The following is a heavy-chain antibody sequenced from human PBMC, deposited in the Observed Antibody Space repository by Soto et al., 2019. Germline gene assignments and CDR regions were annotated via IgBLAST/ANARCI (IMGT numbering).Heavy chain of an antibody. CDR2: ISSNGGST. V-gene: IGHV3-64D*06. J-gene: IGHJ4*02. CDR3: VVMLAVAVFDY. Sequence: GGSLRLSCSASGFTFSSYAMHWVRQAPGKGLEYVSAISSNGGSTYYADSVKGRFTISRDNSKNTLYLQMSSLRAEDTAVYYCVVMLAVAVFDYWGQGTMVTVSS. CDR1: GFTFSSYA. D-gene: IGHD6-19*01.